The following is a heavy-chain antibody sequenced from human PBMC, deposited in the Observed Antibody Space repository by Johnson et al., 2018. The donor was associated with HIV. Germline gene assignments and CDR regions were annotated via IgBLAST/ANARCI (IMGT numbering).Heavy chain of an antibody. CDR3: ATIAAHGAAFDI. Sequence: QVQLVESGGALVQPGGSLRLSCAASGFTFSSYAMSWVRQAPGKGLEWVAVIWYDGSNKYHADSVKGRFTISRDNSKNTLYLQMNSLRPEDTAAYYCATIAAHGAAFDIWGQGTVVTVSS. D-gene: IGHD6-13*01. J-gene: IGHJ3*02. V-gene: IGHV3-33*08. CDR2: IWYDGSNK. CDR1: GFTFSSYA.